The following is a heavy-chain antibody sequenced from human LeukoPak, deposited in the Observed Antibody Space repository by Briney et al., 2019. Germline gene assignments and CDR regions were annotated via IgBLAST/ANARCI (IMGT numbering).Heavy chain of an antibody. V-gene: IGHV1-69*05. J-gene: IGHJ4*02. D-gene: IGHD1-26*01. CDR1: GGTFSSYA. CDR2: IIPIFGTA. CDR3: ARVFARSGEVSGSYYYY. Sequence: VASVMVSCKASGGTFSSYAINWVRQAPGQGLEWMGGIIPIFGTANYAQKFQGRVTITTDESTSTAYMELSSLRSEDTAVYYCARVFARSGEVSGSYYYYWGQGTLVTVSS.